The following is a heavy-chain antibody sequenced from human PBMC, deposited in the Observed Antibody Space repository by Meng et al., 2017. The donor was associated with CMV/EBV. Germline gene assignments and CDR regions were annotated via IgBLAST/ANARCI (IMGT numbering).Heavy chain of an antibody. Sequence: SETLSLTCTVSGGSISSSSYYWGWIRQPPGKGREWIGSIYYSGSIYYNPSLKSRVTISVDTSKNQFSLKLSSVTAADTAVYYCARDGSSSVYYYYGMDVWGQGTTVTVSS. J-gene: IGHJ6*02. D-gene: IGHD6-6*01. CDR2: IYYSGSI. CDR3: ARDGSSSVYYYYGMDV. CDR1: GGSISSSSYY. V-gene: IGHV4-39*07.